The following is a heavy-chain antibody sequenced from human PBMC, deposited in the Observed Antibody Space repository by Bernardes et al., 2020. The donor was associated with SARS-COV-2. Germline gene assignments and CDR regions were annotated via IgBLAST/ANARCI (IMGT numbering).Heavy chain of an antibody. Sequence: GGSPRLSCAASTFTFSSYEMYWVRQAPGKGLEWISYISNYGTTIYYADSVKGRFNVSRDNAKSSLYLQMDSLRAEDTAVYYCARDITIFGAYYGMDVWGQGTTVTVSS. CDR1: TFTFSSYE. V-gene: IGHV3-48*03. D-gene: IGHD3-3*01. J-gene: IGHJ6*02. CDR2: ISNYGTTI. CDR3: ARDITIFGAYYGMDV.